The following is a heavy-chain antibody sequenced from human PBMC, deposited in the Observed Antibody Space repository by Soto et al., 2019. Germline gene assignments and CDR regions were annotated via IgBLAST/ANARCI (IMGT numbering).Heavy chain of an antibody. V-gene: IGHV1-69*13. CDR3: AREEEPYCGGDRYSWDFDY. D-gene: IGHD2-21*02. CDR1: GGTFSSYA. Sequence: GASVKVSCKASGGTFSSYAISWVRQAPGQGLDWMGGIIPIFGTANYAQKLRGRVTITADESTSTAYMELSSLRSEDTAVYYCAREEEPYCGGDRYSWDFDYWGQGTLVTVSS. CDR2: IIPIFGTA. J-gene: IGHJ4*02.